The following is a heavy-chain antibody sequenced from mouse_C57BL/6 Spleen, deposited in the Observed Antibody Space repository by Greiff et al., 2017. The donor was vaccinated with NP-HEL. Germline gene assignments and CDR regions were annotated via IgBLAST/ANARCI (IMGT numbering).Heavy chain of an antibody. Sequence: QVQLQQPGAELVKPGASVKMSCKASGYTFTSYWITWVKQRPGQGLEWIGDIYPGSGSTNYNEKFKSKATLTVDTSSSTAYMQLSSLTSEDSAVYSCASYDYGGSWFAYWGRGTLVTVSA. CDR3: ASYDYGGSWFAY. CDR1: GYTFTSYW. V-gene: IGHV1-55*01. D-gene: IGHD2-4*01. J-gene: IGHJ3*01. CDR2: IYPGSGST.